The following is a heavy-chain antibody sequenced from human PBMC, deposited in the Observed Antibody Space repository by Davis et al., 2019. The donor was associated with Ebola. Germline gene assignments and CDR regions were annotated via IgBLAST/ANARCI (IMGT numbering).Heavy chain of an antibody. V-gene: IGHV3-30*18. CDR1: GFTFSSYG. CDR3: ANLQVVAIAAAGTDY. D-gene: IGHD6-13*01. J-gene: IGHJ4*02. CDR2: ISYDGSNK. Sequence: PGGSLRLSCAASGFTFSSYGMHWVRQAPGKGLEWVAVISYDGSNKYYADSVKGRFTISRDNSKNTLYLQMNSLRAEDTAVYYCANLQVVAIAAAGTDYWGQGTLVTVSS.